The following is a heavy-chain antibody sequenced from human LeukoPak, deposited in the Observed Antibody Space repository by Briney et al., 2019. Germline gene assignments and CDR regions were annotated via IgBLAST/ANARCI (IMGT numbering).Heavy chain of an antibody. CDR3: ARDQAYYYYGMDV. Sequence: GGSLRLSCAASGFTFSSYGMHWVRQAPGKGLEWVAVIWYDGSNKYYADSVKGRFTISRDNSKNTLYLQMNSLRAEDTAVYYGARDQAYYYYGMDVWGQGTTVTVSS. V-gene: IGHV3-33*01. CDR1: GFTFSSYG. CDR2: IWYDGSNK. J-gene: IGHJ6*02.